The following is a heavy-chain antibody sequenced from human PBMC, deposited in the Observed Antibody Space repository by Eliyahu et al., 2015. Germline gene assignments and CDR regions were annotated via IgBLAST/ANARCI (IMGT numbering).Heavy chain of an antibody. J-gene: IGHJ4*02. CDR2: VYYSGSS. V-gene: IGHV4-61*01. Sequence: QVQLQESGPGLVKPSEXLSLTCSAXDXSVXSGSYYWSWIRQPPGKGLEWIGYVYYSGSSNYNPSLKSRVTISGDTSKTQFSLKLSSVTAADTAVYYCATSLDPYYFDYWGQGTLVTVSS. CDR3: ATSLDPYYFDY. CDR1: DXSVXSGSYY.